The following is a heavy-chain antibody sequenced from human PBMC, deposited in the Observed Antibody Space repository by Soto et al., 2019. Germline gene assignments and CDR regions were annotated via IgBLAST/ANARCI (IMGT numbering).Heavy chain of an antibody. CDR3: ARDIASPGGDYFDS. V-gene: IGHV3-21*06. CDR2: ISTGGAYM. J-gene: IGHJ4*02. D-gene: IGHD2-21*01. Sequence: ESGGGLVKAGGSLRLFCTASGFTFRNYNMNWVRQAPGKGLGWVSSISTGGAYMFYADSVKGRFTISRDNAQNSLFLQIDSPRAEDTAVYYCARDIASPGGDYFDSWGQGTLVTASS. CDR1: GFTFRNYN.